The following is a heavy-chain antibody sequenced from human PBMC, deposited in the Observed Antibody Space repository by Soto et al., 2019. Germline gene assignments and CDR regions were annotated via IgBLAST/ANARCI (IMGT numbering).Heavy chain of an antibody. CDR2: IKQDGSEK. Sequence: GGSLRLSCAASGFTFSSYWMSWVRQAPGKGLEWVANIKQDGSEKYYVDSVKGRFTISRDNAKNSLYLQMNSLRAEDTAVYYCAGLGYDFWSGPYYYYYYMDVWGKGTTVTVSS. V-gene: IGHV3-7*01. J-gene: IGHJ6*03. CDR1: GFTFSSYW. CDR3: AGLGYDFWSGPYYYYYYMDV. D-gene: IGHD3-3*01.